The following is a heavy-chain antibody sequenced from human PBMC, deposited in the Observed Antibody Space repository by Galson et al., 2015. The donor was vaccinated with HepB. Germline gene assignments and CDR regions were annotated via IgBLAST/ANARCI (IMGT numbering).Heavy chain of an antibody. CDR1: RFTFSSYS. CDR2: ISSSSSYI. CDR3: ARDGYRLDALDI. J-gene: IGHJ3*02. D-gene: IGHD5-12*01. V-gene: IGHV3-21*01. Sequence: SLRLSCAASRFTFSSYSMNWVRQAPGKGLEWVSSISSSSSYIYYADSVKGRFTISRDNAKNSLYLQMNSLRAEDTAVYYCARDGYRLDALDIWGQGTMVIVSS.